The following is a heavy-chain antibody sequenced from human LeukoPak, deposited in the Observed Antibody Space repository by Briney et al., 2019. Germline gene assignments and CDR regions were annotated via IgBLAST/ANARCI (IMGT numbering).Heavy chain of an antibody. CDR3: ARDRGYYDSSGYYIFDY. D-gene: IGHD3-22*01. Sequence: SVKVSCKASGGTFSSYAISWVRQAPGQGLEWMGGIIPIFGTANYAQKFQGRVTITADESTSTAYMELSSLRSEDTAVYYCARDRGYYDSSGYYIFDYWGQGTLVTVPS. CDR1: GGTFSSYA. CDR2: IIPIFGTA. V-gene: IGHV1-69*01. J-gene: IGHJ4*02.